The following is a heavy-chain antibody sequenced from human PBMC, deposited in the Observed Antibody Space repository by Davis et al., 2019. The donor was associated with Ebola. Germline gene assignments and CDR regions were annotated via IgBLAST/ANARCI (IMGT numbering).Heavy chain of an antibody. CDR1: GGSFSGYY. Sequence: PSETLSLTCAVYGGSFSGYYWSWIRQPPGKGLEWIGEINHSESTNYNPSLKSRVTISVDTSKNQFSLKVTSVTAADTAGYYCARGGGVYSTNSFGAFDIWGQGTMVTVSS. CDR2: INHSEST. CDR3: ARGGGVYSTNSFGAFDI. D-gene: IGHD6-13*01. V-gene: IGHV4-34*01. J-gene: IGHJ3*02.